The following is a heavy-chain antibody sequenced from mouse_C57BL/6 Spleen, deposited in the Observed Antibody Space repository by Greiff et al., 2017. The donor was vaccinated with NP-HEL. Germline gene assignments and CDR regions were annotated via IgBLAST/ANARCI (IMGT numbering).Heavy chain of an antibody. CDR2: IYPGSGNT. V-gene: IGHV1-76*01. D-gene: IGHD4-1*01. J-gene: IGHJ2*01. Sequence: VQLQQSGAELVRPGASVKLSCKASGYTFTDYYINWVKQRPGQGLEWIARIYPGSGNTYYNEKFKGKATLTAETSSSTAYLPLTSLTSEDSSVYFCARETGKDYFDYWGQGTTLTVSS. CDR3: ARETGKDYFDY. CDR1: GYTFTDYY.